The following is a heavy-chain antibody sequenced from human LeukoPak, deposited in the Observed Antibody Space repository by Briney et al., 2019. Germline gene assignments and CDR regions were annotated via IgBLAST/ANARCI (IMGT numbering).Heavy chain of an antibody. CDR2: IWDTEIT. CDR3: ARGLVLATDDAFDI. D-gene: IGHD5-12*01. J-gene: IGHJ3*02. Sequence: SETLSLTCTVSGGSIRSYFRSWLRQPPGKGLEWIGYIWDTEITDYNPSLKSRVTISLDTSKNHFSLKLRSVTAADTALYFCARGLVLATDDAFDIWGQGTFVTVSS. CDR1: GGSIRSYF. V-gene: IGHV4-59*01.